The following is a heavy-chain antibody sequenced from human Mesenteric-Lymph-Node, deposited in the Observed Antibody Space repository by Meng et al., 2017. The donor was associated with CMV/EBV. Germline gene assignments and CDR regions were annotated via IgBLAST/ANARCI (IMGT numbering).Heavy chain of an antibody. Sequence: GESLKISCVASGITFSTYTMTWVRQAPGKGLEWVSAIGGTGAKTFYADSVKGRFTISRDNSKNTLYLQMNSLRAEDTAVYYCAKDQNYYDSSGYYSWGQGTLVTVSS. D-gene: IGHD3-22*01. CDR1: GITFSTYT. J-gene: IGHJ4*02. CDR2: IGGTGAKT. V-gene: IGHV3-23*01. CDR3: AKDQNYYDSSGYYS.